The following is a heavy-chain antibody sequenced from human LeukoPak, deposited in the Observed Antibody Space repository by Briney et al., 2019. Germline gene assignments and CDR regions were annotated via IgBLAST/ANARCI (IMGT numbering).Heavy chain of an antibody. D-gene: IGHD3-10*01. V-gene: IGHV4-39*07. J-gene: IGHJ5*02. CDR3: ARGVLLWFGGSHWFDP. CDR1: GGSISSSSYY. CDR2: IYYSGST. Sequence: SETLSLTCTVSGGSISSSSYYWGWIRQPPGKGLEWIGSIYYSGSTYYNPSLKSRVTISVDTSKNQFSLKLSSVTAADTAVYYCARGVLLWFGGSHWFDPWGQGTLVTVSS.